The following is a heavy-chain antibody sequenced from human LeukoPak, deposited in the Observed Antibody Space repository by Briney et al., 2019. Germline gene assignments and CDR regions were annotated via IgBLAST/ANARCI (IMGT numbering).Heavy chain of an antibody. CDR1: GFTFSSYG. J-gene: IGHJ4*02. Sequence: PGGSLRLSCAASGFTFSSYGMHWVRQAPGKGLEWVAVIWYDGSNKYYADSVKGRFTIPRDNSKNTLYLQMNSLRAEDTAAYYCASCSLSGGSCYYFDYWGQGTLVTVSS. CDR3: ASCSLSGGSCYYFDY. V-gene: IGHV3-33*01. CDR2: IWYDGSNK. D-gene: IGHD2-15*01.